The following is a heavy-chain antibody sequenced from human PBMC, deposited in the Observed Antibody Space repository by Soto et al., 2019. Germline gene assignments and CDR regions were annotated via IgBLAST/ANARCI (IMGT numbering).Heavy chain of an antibody. CDR2: IYRDADK. D-gene: IGHD4-17*01. J-gene: IGHJ5*02. Sequence: QVTLKESGPTLVKPTQTLTLTCTFSGFSLTTSGVGVGWLRPPPGQALEWLALIYRDADKRYSPSLKSRLTITSDTSKNQVVRTMTNMAPGDTATYFCVHRTTTGTWWFDPWGQGTLVTVSS. CDR1: GFSLTTSGVG. V-gene: IGHV2-5*02. CDR3: VHRTTTGTWWFDP.